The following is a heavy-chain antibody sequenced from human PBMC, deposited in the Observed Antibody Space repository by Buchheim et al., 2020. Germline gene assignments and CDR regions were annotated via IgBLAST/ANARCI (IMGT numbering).Heavy chain of an antibody. Sequence: QVQLQESGPGLVKPSQTLSLTCTVSGGSISSGDYYWSWIRQPPGKGLEWIGYIYYSGSTYYNPSLKSRVTISVDTSKNQFSLELSSVTAADTAVYYCARESGSSSSWGWNGPYYYYYGMDVWGQGTT. CDR2: IYYSGST. CDR3: ARESGSSSSWGWNGPYYYYYGMDV. J-gene: IGHJ6*02. D-gene: IGHD6-6*01. V-gene: IGHV4-30-4*01. CDR1: GGSISSGDYY.